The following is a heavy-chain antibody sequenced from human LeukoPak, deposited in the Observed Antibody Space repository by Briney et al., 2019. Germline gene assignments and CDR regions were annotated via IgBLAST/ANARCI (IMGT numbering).Heavy chain of an antibody. CDR3: ARGGTYYDFWSGYPATPYHMDV. V-gene: IGHV1-8*03. CDR1: GYTFTSYD. Sequence: ASVKVSCKASGYTFTSYDINWVRQATGQGLEWMGWMNPNSGNTGYAQKFQGRVTITRNTSISTAYMELSSLRSEDTAVYYCARGGTYYDFWSGYPATPYHMDVWGKGTTVTVSS. D-gene: IGHD3-3*01. CDR2: MNPNSGNT. J-gene: IGHJ6*03.